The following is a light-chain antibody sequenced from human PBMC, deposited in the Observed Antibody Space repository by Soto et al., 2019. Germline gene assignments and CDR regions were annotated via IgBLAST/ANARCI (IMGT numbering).Light chain of an antibody. J-gene: IGKJ1*01. CDR1: QGIGRS. Sequence: DIQMTQSPSSLSVSVGDRVTITCRASQGIGRSLGWFQQKPGKAPKSLIYAASTLQVGVPSRFSSSGSGTDFTLTISSLQPEDFATSYCQQYSTYPRTFGQGTTVEIK. V-gene: IGKV1-16*01. CDR3: QQYSTYPRT. CDR2: AAS.